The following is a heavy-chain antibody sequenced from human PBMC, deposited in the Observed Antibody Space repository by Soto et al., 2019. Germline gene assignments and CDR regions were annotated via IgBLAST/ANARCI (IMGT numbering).Heavy chain of an antibody. J-gene: IGHJ4*02. CDR2: IIPVFDTT. D-gene: IGHD6-19*01. CDR3: ARVRSITVAGPFDY. CDR1: GDTFTNYA. V-gene: IGHV1-69*01. Sequence: QVVLVQSGAEVKKPGSSVKVSCKASGDTFTNYAITWVRQAPGQGLEWMGGIIPVFDTTNFAQRFQDRVTFTADDSTNTAYMELSSLRSEDTAIYYCARVRSITVAGPFDYWGQGSRVIVS.